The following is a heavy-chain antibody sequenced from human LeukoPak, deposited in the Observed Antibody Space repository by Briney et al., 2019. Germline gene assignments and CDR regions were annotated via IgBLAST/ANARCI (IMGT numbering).Heavy chain of an antibody. CDR1: GFTLSSYS. Sequence: GGSLRLSCAASGFTLSSYSMNWVRQAPGKGLEWVSSISTSSSYIYYADSVRGRFTISRNNAKNSLYLQMNNLRAEDTAVYYCARAHEVGDYWGQGTLVTVSS. D-gene: IGHD1-26*01. J-gene: IGHJ4*02. V-gene: IGHV3-21*01. CDR3: ARAHEVGDY. CDR2: ISTSSSYI.